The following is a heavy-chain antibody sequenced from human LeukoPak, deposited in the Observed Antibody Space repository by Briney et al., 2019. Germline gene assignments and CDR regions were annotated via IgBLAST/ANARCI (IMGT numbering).Heavy chain of an antibody. CDR3: ARGLYGSGSYSKDNWFDP. D-gene: IGHD3-10*01. CDR2: ISAYNGNT. CDR1: GYTFTSYG. Sequence: ASVKVSCKASGYTFTSYGISWVRQAPGQGLEWMGWISAYNGNTNYAQKLQGRVTMTTDTSTSTAYMGLRSLRSDDTAVYYCARGLYGSGSYSKDNWFDPWGQGTLVTVSS. V-gene: IGHV1-18*01. J-gene: IGHJ5*02.